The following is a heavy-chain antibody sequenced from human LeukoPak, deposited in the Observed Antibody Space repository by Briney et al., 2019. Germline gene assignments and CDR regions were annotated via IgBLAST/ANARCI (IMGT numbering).Heavy chain of an antibody. D-gene: IGHD3-22*01. CDR3: ARRRSYYDSSGYLTFDY. CDR2: IYTSGST. CDR1: GGSISSGSYY. V-gene: IGHV4-61*02. J-gene: IGHJ4*02. Sequence: SETLSLTCSVSGGSISSGSYYWSWIRQPAGKGLEWIGRIYTSGSTNYNPSLKSRVTISVDTSKNQFSLKLSSVTAADTAVYYCARRRSYYDSSGYLTFDYWGQGTLVTVSS.